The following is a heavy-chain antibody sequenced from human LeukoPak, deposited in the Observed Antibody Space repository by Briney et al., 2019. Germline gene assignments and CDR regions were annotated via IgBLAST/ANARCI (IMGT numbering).Heavy chain of an antibody. Sequence: PSETLSLICTVSGGSISTYYWSWIRQPPGKGLEWIGCIYYSGSTKYNPSLRSRVTISVDTSKNQFSLKLSSVTAADTAVYYCARALLGANDAFDIWGQGTMVTVSS. CDR2: IYYSGST. D-gene: IGHD3-16*01. V-gene: IGHV4-59*01. J-gene: IGHJ3*02. CDR3: ARALLGANDAFDI. CDR1: GGSISTYY.